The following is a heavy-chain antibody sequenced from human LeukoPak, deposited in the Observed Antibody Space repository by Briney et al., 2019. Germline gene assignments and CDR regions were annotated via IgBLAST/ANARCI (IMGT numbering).Heavy chain of an antibody. V-gene: IGHV3-30-3*01. CDR2: ISYDGSNK. Sequence: GGSLRLSCIASGFTFHSYAMSWVRQAPGKGLEWVAVISYDGSNKYYADSVKGRFTISRDNSKNTLDLQMNSLRAEDTAVYYCARALREYYFDYWGQGTLVTVSS. CDR1: GFTFHSYA. CDR3: ARALREYYFDY. D-gene: IGHD3-10*01. J-gene: IGHJ4*02.